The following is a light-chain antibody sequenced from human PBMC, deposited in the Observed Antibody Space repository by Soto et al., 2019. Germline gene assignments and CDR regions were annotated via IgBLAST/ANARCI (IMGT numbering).Light chain of an antibody. J-gene: IGKJ4*01. CDR2: DAS. CDR3: QQANSFLLT. Sequence: DIRMTQYPSTLSASVGDRVTITCRASQSASTFLAWYQQKPGQAPKLLIYDASTLQSGVPSRFSGSVSGTDGTITISSLKNEDCSTYYCQQANSFLLTFGGGTKVDIK. V-gene: IGKV1-5*01. CDR1: QSASTF.